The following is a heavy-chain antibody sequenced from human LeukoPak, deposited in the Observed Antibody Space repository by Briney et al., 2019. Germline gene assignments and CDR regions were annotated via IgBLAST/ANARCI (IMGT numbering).Heavy chain of an antibody. Sequence: PSETLSLTCAVYGGSFXGYXXSXXXQPPGXXLXWXGEINHSGSTNYNPSLKSRVTISVDTSKNQFSLKLSSVTAADTAVYYCARGGGYSLVYYYYGMDVWGQGTTVTVSS. D-gene: IGHD5-18*01. CDR3: ARGGGYSLVYYYYGMDV. V-gene: IGHV4-34*01. J-gene: IGHJ6*02. CDR1: GGSFXGYX. CDR2: INHSGST.